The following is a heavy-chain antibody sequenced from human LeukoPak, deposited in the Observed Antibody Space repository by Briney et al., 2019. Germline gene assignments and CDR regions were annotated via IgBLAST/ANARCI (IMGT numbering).Heavy chain of an antibody. J-gene: IGHJ4*02. CDR3: AKTNTGFWSGYFTF. V-gene: IGHV3-23*01. CDR1: GFTFSSYA. Sequence: GGPLRLSCAASGFTFSSYAMAWVRQAPGKGLEWVSAISGSGGTTYYADSVKGRFTISRDNSKSTLDLQMNSLRAEDTAVYYCAKTNTGFWSGYFTFWGQGTLVTVSS. D-gene: IGHD3-3*01. CDR2: ISGSGGTT.